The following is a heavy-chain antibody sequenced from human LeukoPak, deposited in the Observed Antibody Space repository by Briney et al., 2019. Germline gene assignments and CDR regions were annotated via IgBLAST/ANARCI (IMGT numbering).Heavy chain of an antibody. CDR3: TRRGSGNGGTYVGMDV. J-gene: IGHJ6*02. V-gene: IGHV4-39*01. D-gene: IGHD1-26*01. CDR2: LLYNGNT. Sequence: PSETLSLTCTVAGGSISSDVHYWDWIRQPPGKGLGWVGSLLYNGNTWYNPSLESRVTISVDTSENQFSLRLTSVNAADTALYFCTRRGSGNGGTYVGMDVWGPGTSVTVSS. CDR1: GGSISSDVHY.